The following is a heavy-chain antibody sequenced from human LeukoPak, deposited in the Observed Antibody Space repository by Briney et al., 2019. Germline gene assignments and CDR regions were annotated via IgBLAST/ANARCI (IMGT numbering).Heavy chain of an antibody. CDR3: AREREGPLWITMVRGVMDV. CDR2: IYYSGST. Sequence: SETLSLTCTVSGGSISSSSYYWGWIRQPPGKGLEWIGSIYYSGSTYYNPSLKSRVTISVDTSKNQFSLKLSSVTAADTAVYYCAREREGPLWITMVRGVMDVWGKGTTVTVSS. J-gene: IGHJ6*04. CDR1: GGSISSSSYY. V-gene: IGHV4-39*07. D-gene: IGHD3-10*01.